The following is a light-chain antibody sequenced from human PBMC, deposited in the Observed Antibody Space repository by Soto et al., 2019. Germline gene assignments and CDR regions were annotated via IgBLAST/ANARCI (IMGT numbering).Light chain of an antibody. CDR2: EAT. CDR1: SSDIGTYNF. Sequence: QSALTQPASMSGSPGQSITISCSGASSDIGTYNFVSWYQQSPGKAPKLIIYEATNRPSGVSGRFSGSKSGNTASLTISGLQAEDEAEYYCSSYMSSIMVFGGGTKLTVL. J-gene: IGLJ3*02. CDR3: SSYMSSIMV. V-gene: IGLV2-14*01.